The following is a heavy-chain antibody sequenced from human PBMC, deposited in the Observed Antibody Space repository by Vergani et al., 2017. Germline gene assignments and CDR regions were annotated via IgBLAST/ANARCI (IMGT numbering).Heavy chain of an antibody. CDR3: VYGSSWYWANY. D-gene: IGHD6-13*01. CDR2: ISGSGGST. J-gene: IGHJ4*02. Sequence: EVQLLESGGGLVQPGGSLRLSCAASGFTFSSYAMSWVRQAPGKGLEWVSAISGSGGSTYYADSVKGRFTISSDNSKNTLYLQMNSLRAEDTAVYYCVYGSSWYWANYWGQGTLVTVSS. CDR1: GFTFSSYA. V-gene: IGHV3-23*01.